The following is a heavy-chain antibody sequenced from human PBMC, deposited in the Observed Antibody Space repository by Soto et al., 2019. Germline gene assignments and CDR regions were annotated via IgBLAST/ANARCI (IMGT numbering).Heavy chain of an antibody. J-gene: IGHJ4*02. D-gene: IGHD3-22*01. V-gene: IGHV4-34*01. CDR3: ARAHNYYDSSGEFGY. Sequence: SETLSLTCAVYGGSFSGYYWSWIRQPPGKGLEWIGEINHSGSTNYNPSIKSRVTISVDTSKNQFSLKLSSVTAADTALYYCARAHNYYDSSGEFGYWGQGTLVTVSS. CDR2: INHSGST. CDR1: GGSFSGYY.